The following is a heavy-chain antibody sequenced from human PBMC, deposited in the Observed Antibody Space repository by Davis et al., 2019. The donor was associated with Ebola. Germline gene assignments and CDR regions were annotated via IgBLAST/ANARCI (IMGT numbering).Heavy chain of an antibody. CDR1: GFTFGDYA. D-gene: IGHD3-10*01. CDR2: IRSKAYGGTT. J-gene: IGHJ4*02. V-gene: IGHV3-49*04. CDR3: TRGSGFN. Sequence: GESLKISCTASGFTFGDYAMSWVRQAPGKGLEWVGFIRSKAYGGTTEYAASVKGRFTISRDDSKSIAYLQMNSLKTEDTAVYYCTRGSGFNWGQGTLVTVSS.